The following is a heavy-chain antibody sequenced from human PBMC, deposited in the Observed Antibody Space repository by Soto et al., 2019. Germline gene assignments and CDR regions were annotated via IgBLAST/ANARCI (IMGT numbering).Heavy chain of an antibody. CDR3: SRWEYYYGSGADPTQSYFDS. Sequence: ASVKVSCKALGYRFTLYYLHWVRQAPGQGPEWMGVINGNGGGATYSQKFLGRVTMTTDTSTSTVDMELSSLTTDDTAVYYCSRWEYYYGSGADPTQSYFDSWGQGTLVTVSS. D-gene: IGHD3-10*01. J-gene: IGHJ4*02. CDR1: GYRFTLYY. V-gene: IGHV1-46*01. CDR2: INGNGGGA.